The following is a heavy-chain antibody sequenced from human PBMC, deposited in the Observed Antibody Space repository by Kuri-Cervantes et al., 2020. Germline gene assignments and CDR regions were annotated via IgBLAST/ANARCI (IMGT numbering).Heavy chain of an antibody. CDR3: ARSGGVIAQYGMDV. Sequence: GGSLRLSCAASGFTFSSYGMHWVRQAPGKGLEWVAVISYDGSNKYYADSVKGRFTISRDNSKNTLYLQMNSLRAEDTAVYYCARSGGVIAQYGMDVWGQGTTVTVSS. CDR2: ISYDGSNK. CDR1: GFTFSSYG. J-gene: IGHJ6*02. D-gene: IGHD3-16*02. V-gene: IGHV3-30*03.